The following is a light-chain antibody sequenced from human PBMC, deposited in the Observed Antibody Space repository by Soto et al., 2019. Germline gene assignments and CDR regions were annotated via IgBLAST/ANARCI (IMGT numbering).Light chain of an antibody. V-gene: IGKV3-15*01. J-gene: IGKJ1*01. CDR3: QQYSKWPRT. Sequence: EIVMTQSPATLSVSPGERATLSCWPSESVSSKLVWYQQKPGHSPRLLIYDASTRATDIPARFSGSGSGTEFTLTISSLQSEDFAVYFCQQYSKWPRTFSRGTKVEIK. CDR1: ESVSSK. CDR2: DAS.